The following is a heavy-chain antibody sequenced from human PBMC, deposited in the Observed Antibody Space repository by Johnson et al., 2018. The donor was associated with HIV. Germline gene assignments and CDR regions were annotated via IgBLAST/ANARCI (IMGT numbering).Heavy chain of an antibody. CDR3: AREMATIRGYAFDI. CDR2: IGTAGDT. J-gene: IGHJ3*02. CDR1: GFSSRSYD. V-gene: IGHV3-13*01. D-gene: IGHD5-24*01. Sequence: VQLVESGGGLVQPGGSLRLSCAASGFSSRSYDMNWVRQRTGKGLEWVSGIGTAGDTYYADSVKGRFTISSDNSKNTLYLQMNSLRAEDTAVYYGAREMATIRGYAFDIWGQGTMVTVSS.